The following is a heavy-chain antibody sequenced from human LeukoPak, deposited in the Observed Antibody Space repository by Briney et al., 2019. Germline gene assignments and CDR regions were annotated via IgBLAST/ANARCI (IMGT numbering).Heavy chain of an antibody. CDR2: INHSGST. Sequence: SETLSLTCAVYGGSFSGYYWSWIRQPPGKGLEWIGEINHSGSTNYNPSLKSRVTISVDTSKNQFSLNLSSVTAADTAVYYCARGEWEVNYWGQGTLVTVSS. CDR1: GGSFSGYY. J-gene: IGHJ4*02. CDR3: ARGEWEVNY. V-gene: IGHV4-34*01. D-gene: IGHD1-26*01.